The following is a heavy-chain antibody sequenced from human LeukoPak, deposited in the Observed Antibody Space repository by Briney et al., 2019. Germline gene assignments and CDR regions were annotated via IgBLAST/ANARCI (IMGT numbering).Heavy chain of an antibody. J-gene: IGHJ4*02. D-gene: IGHD2-2*01. CDR3: ARAQCSSTSCPYDY. V-gene: IGHV3-74*01. CDR2: FNSDGSIT. CDR1: GFTFSNYW. Sequence: GGSLRLSCAASGFTFSNYWMHWVRQAPGKGLVWISRFNSDGSITTYADSVKGRFTISRDNAENTLYLQMNSLRAEDTAVYHCARAQCSSTSCPYDYWGQGTLVTVSS.